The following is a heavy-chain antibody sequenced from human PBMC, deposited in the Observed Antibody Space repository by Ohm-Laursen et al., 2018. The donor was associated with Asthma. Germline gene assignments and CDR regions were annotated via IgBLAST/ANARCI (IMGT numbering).Heavy chain of an antibody. CDR3: ASEWGGMDV. V-gene: IGHV3-48*01. CDR2: ISSDDVTI. CDR1: GFTFSLYA. D-gene: IGHD1-26*01. Sequence: SLRLSCAASGFTFSLYAINWVRQAPGKGLEWVSYISSDDVTIYYADSVKGRFTISRDNAKHSLYLQMTSLRVEDTAVYYCASEWGGMDVWGPGAPVTVSS. J-gene: IGHJ6*02.